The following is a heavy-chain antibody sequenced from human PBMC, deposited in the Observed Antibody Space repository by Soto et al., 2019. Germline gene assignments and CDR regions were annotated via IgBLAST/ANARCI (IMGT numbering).Heavy chain of an antibody. V-gene: IGHV4-31*03. CDR1: GGSISSGGYY. CDR2: IYYSGSN. J-gene: IGHJ6*02. Sequence: QVQLQESGPGLAKPSQTLSLTCTVSGGSISSGGYYWSWIRQHPGKGLEWVGYIYYSGSNYYNPSLKSRVTISVDTSKNQFSLKLSSVTAADTAVYYCARDRGLRLGESSYYYYGMDVWGQGTTVTVSS. CDR3: ARDRGLRLGESSYYYYGMDV. D-gene: IGHD3-16*01.